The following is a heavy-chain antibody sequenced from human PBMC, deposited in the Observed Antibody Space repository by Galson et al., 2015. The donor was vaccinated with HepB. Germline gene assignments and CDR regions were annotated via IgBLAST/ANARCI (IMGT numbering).Heavy chain of an antibody. D-gene: IGHD2/OR15-2a*01. CDR1: GFTFGDYA. V-gene: IGHV3-49*04. J-gene: IGHJ4*02. Sequence: SLRLSCAASGFTFGDYAMSWVRQAPGKGLEWVGFIRNKAYGGTTEYAASVKGRFTISRDDSKSIAYLQMNSLKTEDTAVYYCTFLFHWGQGTLVTVSS. CDR2: IRNKAYGGTT. CDR3: TFLFH.